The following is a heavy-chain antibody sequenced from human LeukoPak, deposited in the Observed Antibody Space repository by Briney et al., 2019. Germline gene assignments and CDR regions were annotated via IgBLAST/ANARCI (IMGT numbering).Heavy chain of an antibody. V-gene: IGHV3-23*01. J-gene: IGHJ6*03. CDR2: ISGSGGST. Sequence: GGSLRLSCAASGFTFSSYWMSWVRQAPGKGLEWVSAISGSGGSTYYADSVKGRFTISRDNPKNTLYLQMNSLRAEDTAVYYCARDRRVATIHYYYYYMDVWGKGTTVTISS. D-gene: IGHD5-12*01. CDR3: ARDRRVATIHYYYYYMDV. CDR1: GFTFSSYW.